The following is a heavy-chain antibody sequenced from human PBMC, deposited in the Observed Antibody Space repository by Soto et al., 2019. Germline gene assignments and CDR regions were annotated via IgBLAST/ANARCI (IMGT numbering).Heavy chain of an antibody. D-gene: IGHD5-12*01. CDR1: GGSISSYY. Sequence: PSETLSLTCTVSGGSISSYYWSWIRQPPGKGLEWIGYIYYSGSTNYNPSLKSRVTISVDTSKNQFSLKLSSVTAADTAVYYCARRLRVWGQGTLVTVS. J-gene: IGHJ4*02. CDR3: ARRLRV. CDR2: IYYSGST. V-gene: IGHV4-59*01.